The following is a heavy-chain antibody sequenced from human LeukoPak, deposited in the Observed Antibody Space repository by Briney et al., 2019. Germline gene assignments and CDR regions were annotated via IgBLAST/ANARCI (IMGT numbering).Heavy chain of an antibody. Sequence: SETLSLTCIVDGGSISSHYWSWIRHPPGKGLEWIGYIYYSGSTNYNPSLKSRVTISVDTSKNQFSLKLSSVTAADTAVYYCARGAFDIWGQGTMVTVSS. CDR1: GGSISSHY. J-gene: IGHJ3*02. CDR3: ARGAFDI. CDR2: IYYSGST. V-gene: IGHV4-59*11.